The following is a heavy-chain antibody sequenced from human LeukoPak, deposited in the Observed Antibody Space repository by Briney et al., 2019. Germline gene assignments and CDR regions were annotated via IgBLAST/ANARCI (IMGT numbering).Heavy chain of an antibody. V-gene: IGHV1-69*06. CDR3: ARSMVRGGRGWFDP. Sequence: ASVKVSCKASGGTFSSYAISWVRQAPGQGLEWMGGIIPIFGTANYAQKFQGRVTITADKSTSTAYMELSSLRSDDTAVYYCARSMVRGGRGWFDPWGQGTLVTVSS. J-gene: IGHJ5*02. D-gene: IGHD3-10*01. CDR2: IIPIFGTA. CDR1: GGTFSSYA.